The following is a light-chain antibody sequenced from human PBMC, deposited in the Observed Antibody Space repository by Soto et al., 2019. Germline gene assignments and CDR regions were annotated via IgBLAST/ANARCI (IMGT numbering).Light chain of an antibody. CDR1: QGIRND. CDR2: AAS. V-gene: IGKV1-6*01. J-gene: IGKJ3*01. Sequence: AIQMTQSPSSLSASVGDRVTITCRASQGIRNDLDWFQQKPGKAPKLRIYAASNLQSGVPARFSGSGSGTDFTLTISSLPPEDFATYYCLQKYFYPFTFGPGTKVDIK. CDR3: LQKYFYPFT.